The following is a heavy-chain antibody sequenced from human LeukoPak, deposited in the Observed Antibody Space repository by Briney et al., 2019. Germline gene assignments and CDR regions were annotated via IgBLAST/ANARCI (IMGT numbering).Heavy chain of an antibody. Sequence: TGESLKISCKGSGYSFTSYWIGWVRQMPGKGLEWMGIIYPGGSDTRYSPSFQGQVTISADKSISTAYLQWSSLKASDTAMYYCARHYQGLAWFDNAFDIWGQGTMVTVSS. J-gene: IGHJ3*02. CDR1: GYSFTSYW. CDR3: ARHYQGLAWFDNAFDI. D-gene: IGHD3-3*01. V-gene: IGHV5-51*01. CDR2: IYPGGSDT.